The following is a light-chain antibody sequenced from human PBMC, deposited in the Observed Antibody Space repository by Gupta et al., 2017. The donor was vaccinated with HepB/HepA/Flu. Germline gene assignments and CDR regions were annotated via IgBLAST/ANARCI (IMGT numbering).Light chain of an antibody. CDR3: GTWDSGLSAGV. Sequence: QSVLTQPPSVSAAPGQKVTISCSGSSSNIGKNSVSWFQQLPGTAPRLLIYDNNKRPSGIPDRFSGSKSGTSATLAITGLQTGDEADYYCGTWDSGLSAGVFGGGTQVTVL. J-gene: IGLJ7*01. CDR1: SSNIGKNS. V-gene: IGLV1-51*01. CDR2: DNN.